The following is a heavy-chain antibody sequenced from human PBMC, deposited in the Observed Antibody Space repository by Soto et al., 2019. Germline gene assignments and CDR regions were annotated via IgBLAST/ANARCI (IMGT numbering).Heavy chain of an antibody. D-gene: IGHD6-19*01. Sequence: EVQLVESGGGLVQPGGSLRLSCAASGFTFSDHYMDWVRQAPGKGLEWVGRTRNKANSYTTEYAASVKGRFTISRVDSKNSLYLQMISLKAEYSAVYYCARASSSGWSFDVWGQVALFTDSS. CDR3: ARASSSGWSFDV. J-gene: IGHJ4*02. CDR1: GFTFSDHY. V-gene: IGHV3-72*01. CDR2: TRNKANSYTT.